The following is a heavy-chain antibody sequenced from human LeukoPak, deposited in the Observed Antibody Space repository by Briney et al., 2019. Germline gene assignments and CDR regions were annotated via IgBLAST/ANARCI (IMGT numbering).Heavy chain of an antibody. CDR2: IKHNGNVN. V-gene: IGHV3-7*03. D-gene: IGHD3-16*01. Sequence: GGSLRLSCAASGFTFSSYWMNWARQAPGKGLEWVASIKHNGNVNYYVDSMKGRFTISRDNAKNSLYLQMSNLRAEDTAVYFCARGGGLDVWGQGATVTVSS. CDR3: ARGGGLDV. J-gene: IGHJ6*02. CDR1: GFTFSSYW.